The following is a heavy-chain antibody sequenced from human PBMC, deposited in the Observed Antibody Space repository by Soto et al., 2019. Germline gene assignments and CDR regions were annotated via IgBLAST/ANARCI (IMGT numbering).Heavy chain of an antibody. CDR2: IYYSGST. V-gene: IGHV4-61*01. Sequence: PSETLSLTCTVSGGSVSSGSYYWSWIRQPPGKGLEWIGYIYYSGSTNYNPSLKSRVTISVDTSKNQFSLKLSSVTAADTAVYYCAGEGYSNYDRKKTGPYYGMDVWGQGTTVTVSS. J-gene: IGHJ6*02. D-gene: IGHD4-4*01. CDR3: AGEGYSNYDRKKTGPYYGMDV. CDR1: GGSVSSGSYY.